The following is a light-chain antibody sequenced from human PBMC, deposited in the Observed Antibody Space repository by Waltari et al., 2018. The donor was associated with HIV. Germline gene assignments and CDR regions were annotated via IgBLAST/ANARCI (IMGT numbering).Light chain of an antibody. CDR2: YAS. CDR3: QQSFSYPLT. CDR1: QTVNNK. Sequence: DIQMTQSPSSLSASVGDSVTITCRASQTVNNKLNWYQQKPGEAPKVVIYYASTLQSGVPSRFRGGGSWTDFTLTITSLQLDDFATYFCQQSFSYPLTFGPGTKVDI. J-gene: IGKJ3*01. V-gene: IGKV1-39*01.